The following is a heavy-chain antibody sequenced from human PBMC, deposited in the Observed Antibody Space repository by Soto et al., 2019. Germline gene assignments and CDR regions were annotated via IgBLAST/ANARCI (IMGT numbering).Heavy chain of an antibody. D-gene: IGHD6-13*01. CDR3: ARDGGGIAAAGTNYYYYYYMDV. Sequence: ASVKVSCKASGYTFTGYYMHWVRQAPGQGLEWMGWINPNSGGTNYAQKFQGWVTMTRDTSISTAYMELSRLRSDDTAVYYCARDGGGIAAAGTNYYYYYYMDVWGKGTTVTVSS. J-gene: IGHJ6*03. V-gene: IGHV1-2*04. CDR2: INPNSGGT. CDR1: GYTFTGYY.